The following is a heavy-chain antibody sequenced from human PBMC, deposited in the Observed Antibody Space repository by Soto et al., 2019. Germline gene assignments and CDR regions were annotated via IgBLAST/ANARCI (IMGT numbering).Heavy chain of an antibody. CDR2: INHSGST. V-gene: IGHV4-34*01. J-gene: IGHJ5*02. CDR1: GGSFXGYY. CDR3: ARAGGAAAGNWFDP. D-gene: IGHD6-13*01. Sequence: SETLSLTCAVYGGSFXGYYWSWIRQPPGKGLEWIGEINHSGSTNYNPSLKSRVTISVDTSKNQFSLKLSSVTAADTAVYYCARAGGAAAGNWFDPWGQGTLVTVSS.